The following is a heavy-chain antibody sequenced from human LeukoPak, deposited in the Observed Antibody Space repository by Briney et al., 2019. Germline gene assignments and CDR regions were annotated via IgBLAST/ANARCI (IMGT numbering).Heavy chain of an antibody. CDR3: ARDNPLYYYDSSGYFQTDY. J-gene: IGHJ4*02. V-gene: IGHV1-69*05. D-gene: IGHD3-22*01. CDR2: IIPIFGTA. CDR1: GGTFSSYA. Sequence: SVKVSCKASGGTFSSYAISWVRQAPGQGLEWMGGIIPIFGTANYAQKLQGRVTMTTDTSTSTAYMELRSLRSDDTAVYYCARDNPLYYYDSSGYFQTDYWGQGTLVTVSS.